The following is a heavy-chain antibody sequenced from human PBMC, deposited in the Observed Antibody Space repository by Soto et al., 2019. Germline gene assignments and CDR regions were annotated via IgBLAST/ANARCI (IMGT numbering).Heavy chain of an antibody. Sequence: GGSLRLSCAASRFSFSSYGMHWVRQAPGKGLEWVAVISYDGSNKYYADSVKGRFTISRDNSKNTLYLQMNSLRAEDTAVYYCAKDKYRGYECFDDWGQGALVTVSS. CDR2: ISYDGSNK. J-gene: IGHJ1*01. CDR1: RFSFSSYG. D-gene: IGHD5-12*01. V-gene: IGHV3-30*18. CDR3: AKDKYRGYECFDD.